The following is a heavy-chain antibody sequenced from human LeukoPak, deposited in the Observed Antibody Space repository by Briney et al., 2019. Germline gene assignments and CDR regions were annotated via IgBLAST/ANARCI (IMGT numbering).Heavy chain of an antibody. Sequence: ASVKVSCKASGGTFSTYVISWVRQAPGQGLEWMGGIIPIFGTANYAQKFQGRVTMTEDTSTDTAYMELSSLRSEDTAVYYCATGPVAGPYYYGMDVWGQGTTVTVSS. D-gene: IGHD6-19*01. J-gene: IGHJ6*02. CDR1: GGTFSTYV. CDR3: ATGPVAGPYYYGMDV. V-gene: IGHV1-69*06. CDR2: IIPIFGTA.